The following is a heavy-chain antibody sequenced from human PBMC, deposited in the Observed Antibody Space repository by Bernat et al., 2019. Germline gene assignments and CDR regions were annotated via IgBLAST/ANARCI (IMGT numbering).Heavy chain of an antibody. CDR2: ISYDGSNK. D-gene: IGHD3-22*01. CDR3: AKWGRTYYYDSSGYSRFDY. J-gene: IGHJ4*02. CDR1: GFTFSSYG. Sequence: QVQLVESGGGVVQPGRSLRLSCAASGFTFSSYGMHWVRQAPGKGLEGVAVISYDGSNKYYADSVQGRFTISRDNSKNTLYLQMNSRRAEDTAVYYCAKWGRTYYYDSSGYSRFDYWGQGTLVTVSS. V-gene: IGHV3-30*18.